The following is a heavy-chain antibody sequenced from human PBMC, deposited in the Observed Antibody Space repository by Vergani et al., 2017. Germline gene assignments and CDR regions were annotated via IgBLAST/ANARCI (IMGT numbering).Heavy chain of an antibody. J-gene: IGHJ4*02. Sequence: QVQLVESGGGVVQPGRSLRLSCAASGFTFSSYGMHWVRQAPGKGLEWVAVISYDGSNKYYADSVKGRFTISRDNSKNTLYLQMNSLRAEDTAVYYCARAPQYSGYGSDYWGQGTLVTVSS. V-gene: IGHV3-30*03. D-gene: IGHD5-12*01. CDR1: GFTFSSYG. CDR2: ISYDGSNK. CDR3: ARAPQYSGYGSDY.